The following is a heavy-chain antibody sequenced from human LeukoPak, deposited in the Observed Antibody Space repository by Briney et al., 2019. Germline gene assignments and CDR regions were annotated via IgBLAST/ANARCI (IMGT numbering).Heavy chain of an antibody. Sequence: ASVKVSCKASGYTFTSYGISWVRQAPGQGLEWMGWISAYNGNTSYAQKLQGRVTMTTDTATSTAYMELRSLRSDDTAVYYCARDREGVGTILRYYFDYWGQGTLVTVSS. CDR1: GYTFTSYG. CDR2: ISAYNGNT. D-gene: IGHD1-26*01. V-gene: IGHV1-18*01. CDR3: ARDREGVGTILRYYFDY. J-gene: IGHJ4*02.